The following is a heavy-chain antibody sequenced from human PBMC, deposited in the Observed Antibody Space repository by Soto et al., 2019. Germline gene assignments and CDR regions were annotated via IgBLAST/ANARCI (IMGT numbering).Heavy chain of an antibody. V-gene: IGHV4-61*03. CDR3: ARSWGGDVSSH. CDR1: GDSLNSGAYY. Sequence: PSETLSLTCNVSGDSLNSGAYYWTWIRQSPGRGLEWIGHIYHTGSTHYNPSLRSRLTISLDTSKNHFSLTLKSVNAVDTGVYYCARSWGGDVSSHCGYGTLVTVSS. J-gene: IGHJ4*01. D-gene: IGHD2-21*01. CDR2: IYHTGST.